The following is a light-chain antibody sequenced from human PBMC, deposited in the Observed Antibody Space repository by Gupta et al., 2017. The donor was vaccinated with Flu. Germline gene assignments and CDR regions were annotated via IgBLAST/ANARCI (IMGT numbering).Light chain of an antibody. CDR1: SGHSSYA. Sequence: SGHSSYAIAWHQQQPEKGPRYLMRLNSDGSHSKGDGIPDRFSGSSSGAERYLTISSLQSEDEADYYCQTWGTGIRVFGGGTKLTVL. CDR2: LNSDGSH. V-gene: IGLV4-69*01. CDR3: QTWGTGIRV. J-gene: IGLJ2*01.